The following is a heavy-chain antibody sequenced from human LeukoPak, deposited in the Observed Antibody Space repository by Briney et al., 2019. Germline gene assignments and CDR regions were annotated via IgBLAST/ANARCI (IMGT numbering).Heavy chain of an antibody. CDR3: ARTRGPFDY. J-gene: IGHJ4*02. D-gene: IGHD3-10*01. V-gene: IGHV4-61*02. CDR2: IYTSGST. CDR1: GGSMSSGSYY. Sequence: PSETLSLTCTVSGGSMSSGSYYWSWIRQPAGKGLEWIGRIYTSGSTNYNPSLKSRVTISVDTSKNQFSLKLSSVTAADTAVYYCARTRGPFDYWGQGTLVTVSS.